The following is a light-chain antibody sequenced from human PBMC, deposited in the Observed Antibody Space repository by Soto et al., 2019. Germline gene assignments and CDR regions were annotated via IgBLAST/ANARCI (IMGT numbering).Light chain of an antibody. CDR2: EVT. V-gene: IGLV2-8*01. Sequence: QSALTQPPSASGSLGQSVTISCTGTSSDVGGYNYVSWHQQHPGKAPKVMIYEVTKRPPGVPERFSGSKSGNTASLTVSGLQAEDEADYYCSSFAGGGNPVLLGGGTQRTVL. J-gene: IGLJ2*01. CDR1: SSDVGGYNY. CDR3: SSFAGGGNPVL.